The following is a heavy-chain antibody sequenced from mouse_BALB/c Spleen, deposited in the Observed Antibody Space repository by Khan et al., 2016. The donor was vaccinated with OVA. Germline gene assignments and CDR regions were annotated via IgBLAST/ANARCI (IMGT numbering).Heavy chain of an antibody. J-gene: IGHJ2*01. Sequence: QVQLKESGAELAKPGASVKMSCKASGYTFINYWILWVKQRPGQGLEWIGYINPSTAYTEYNQNFKDKATLTADKSSSTAYMQLSSLTSEDSAVYYCARRSRRWDFDYWGQGTTLTVSS. D-gene: IGHD1-1*01. V-gene: IGHV1-7*01. CDR3: ARRSRRWDFDY. CDR1: GYTFINYW. CDR2: INPSTAYT.